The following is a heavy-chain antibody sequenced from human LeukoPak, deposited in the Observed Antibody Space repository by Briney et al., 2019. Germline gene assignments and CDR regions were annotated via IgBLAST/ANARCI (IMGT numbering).Heavy chain of an antibody. CDR1: GFTFSSYA. D-gene: IGHD3-22*01. CDR2: ISGGGGST. V-gene: IGHV3-23*01. Sequence: PGGSLRLSCAASGFTFSSYAMSWVRQAPGKGLEWVSGISGGGGSTYYADSVRGRSTISRDNSKNTLYLQMNSLRAEDTAVYYCAKSRRGYDSSGYFHFDYWGQGTLVTVSS. J-gene: IGHJ4*02. CDR3: AKSRRGYDSSGYFHFDY.